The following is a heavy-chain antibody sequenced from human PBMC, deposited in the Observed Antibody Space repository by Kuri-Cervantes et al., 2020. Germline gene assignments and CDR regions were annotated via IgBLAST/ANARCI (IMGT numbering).Heavy chain of an antibody. CDR2: ISYTGST. CDR1: GGSISSYY. CDR3: AREIDYGDYGWFDS. V-gene: IGHV4-59*01. J-gene: IGHJ5*01. Sequence: SETLSLTCTVSGGSISSYYWSWIRQPPGKGLEWIGYISYTGSTNYNPSLRSRVTISADSSKNQFSLNLSSVTAADTAVYYCAREIDYGDYGWFDSWGQGTLVTVSS. D-gene: IGHD4-17*01.